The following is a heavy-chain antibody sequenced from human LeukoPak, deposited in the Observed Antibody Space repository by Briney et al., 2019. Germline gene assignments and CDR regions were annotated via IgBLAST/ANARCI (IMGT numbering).Heavy chain of an antibody. Sequence: PGGSLRLSCAASGFTFSSYWMSWVRQAPGKGLEWVANVKQDGSDKYYVDSVKGRFTISRDNAKNSLYLQMNSLRAEDTAVYYCARDNTIFGVAHINHRGQGTLVTVSS. CDR3: ARDNTIFGVAHINH. V-gene: IGHV3-7*01. CDR2: VKQDGSDK. D-gene: IGHD3-3*01. J-gene: IGHJ4*02. CDR1: GFTFSSYW.